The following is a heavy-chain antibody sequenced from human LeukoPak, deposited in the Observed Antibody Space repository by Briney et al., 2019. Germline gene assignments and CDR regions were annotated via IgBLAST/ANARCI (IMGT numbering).Heavy chain of an antibody. V-gene: IGHV4-59*01. CDR2: IYYSGST. CDR1: GGSISSYY. J-gene: IGHJ5*02. CDR3: ARAPDCSSTSCSLWFDP. Sequence: SGTLSLTCTVSGGSISSYYWSWIRQPPGKGLEWIGYIYYSGSTNYNPSLKSRVTISVDTSKNQFSLKLSSVTAADTAVYYCARAPDCSSTSCSLWFDPWGQGTLVTVSS. D-gene: IGHD2-2*01.